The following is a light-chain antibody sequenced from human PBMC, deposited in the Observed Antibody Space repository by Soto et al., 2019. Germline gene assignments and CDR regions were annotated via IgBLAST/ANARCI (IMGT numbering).Light chain of an antibody. J-gene: IGLJ3*02. V-gene: IGLV1-40*01. Sequence: QPVLTQPPSVSGAPGQRVTTSCTGSDSNIGENFDVHWYQQLPGTAPKLLIYGNNNRPSGVPDRFSASRSGTSASLAITGLQAEDEADYYCQSYDSGLSGSVFGGGTKVTVL. CDR3: QSYDSGLSGSV. CDR2: GNN. CDR1: DSNIGENFD.